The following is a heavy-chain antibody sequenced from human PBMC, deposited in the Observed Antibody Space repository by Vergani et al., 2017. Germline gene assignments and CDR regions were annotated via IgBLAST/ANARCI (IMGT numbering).Heavy chain of an antibody. D-gene: IGHD6-13*01. CDR1: GFTFSSYA. J-gene: IGHJ4*02. CDR2: ISYDGSNK. V-gene: IGHV3-30*04. CDR3: ARTDSSSLDY. Sequence: QVQLVESGGGVVQPGRSLRLSCAASGFTFSSYAMHWVRQAPGKGLEWVAVISYDGSNKYYADSVKGRFTISRDNSKNTLYLQMNSLRAEDTAVYYCARTDSSSLDYWGQGTLVTVSS.